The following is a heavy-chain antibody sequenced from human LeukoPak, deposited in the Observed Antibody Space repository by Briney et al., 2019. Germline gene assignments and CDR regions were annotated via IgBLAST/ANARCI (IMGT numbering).Heavy chain of an antibody. V-gene: IGHV1-69*13. CDR2: IIPIFRPP. D-gene: IGHD1-14*01. Sequence: GASVTVSCKASGGTFSNYAISWVRQAPGQGLEWMGGIIPIFRPPSYSRNFQGRVTIAADESTSTACMRLSSLRSVDTAVYYCARDLVYSFDYWGQGTLVTVSS. CDR1: GGTFSNYA. J-gene: IGHJ4*02. CDR3: ARDLVYSFDY.